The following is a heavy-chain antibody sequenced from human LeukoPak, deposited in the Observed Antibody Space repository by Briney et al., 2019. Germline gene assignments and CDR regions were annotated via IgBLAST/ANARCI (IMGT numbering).Heavy chain of an antibody. CDR3: ARGRPYYYYMDV. D-gene: IGHD6-6*01. V-gene: IGHV4-59*01. Sequence: SETLSLTCTVSGGSISSYYWSWIRQPPGKGLEWIGYIHYSGSTNYNPSLKSRVTISVDTSKNQFSLKLSSVTAADTAVYYCARGRPYYYYMDVWGKGTTVTVSS. CDR2: IHYSGST. J-gene: IGHJ6*03. CDR1: GGSISSYY.